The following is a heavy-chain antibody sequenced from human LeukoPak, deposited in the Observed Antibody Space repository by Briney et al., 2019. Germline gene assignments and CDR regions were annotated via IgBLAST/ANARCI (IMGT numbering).Heavy chain of an antibody. Sequence: ASVKVSCKASGYTFTGYYMHWVRRAPGQGLEWMGRTNPNSGGTNYAQKFQGRVTMTRDTSISTAYMELSRLRSDDTAVYHCARDQGIAALDAFDIWGQGTMVTVSS. D-gene: IGHD6-13*01. CDR3: ARDQGIAALDAFDI. V-gene: IGHV1-2*06. CDR2: TNPNSGGT. CDR1: GYTFTGYY. J-gene: IGHJ3*02.